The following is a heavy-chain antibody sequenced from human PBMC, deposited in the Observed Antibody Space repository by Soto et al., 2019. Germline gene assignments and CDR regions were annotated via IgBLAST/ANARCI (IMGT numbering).Heavy chain of an antibody. CDR1: GFIFSSYG. J-gene: IGHJ6*02. V-gene: IGHV3-33*01. CDR2: IWYDGSNK. D-gene: IGHD6-6*01. CDR3: ARAPPSYSSSARYGMDV. Sequence: PGGSLRLSCAASGFIFSSYGMHWVRQAPGKGLEWVAVIWYDGSNKYYADSVKGRFTISRDNSKNTLYLQMNSLRAEDTAVYYCARAPPSYSSSARYGMDVWGQGTTVTVS.